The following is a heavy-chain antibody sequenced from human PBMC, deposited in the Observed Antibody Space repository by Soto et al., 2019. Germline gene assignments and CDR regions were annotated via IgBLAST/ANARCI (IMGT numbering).Heavy chain of an antibody. V-gene: IGHV3-23*01. CDR3: VKNGGQ. CDR1: GFPFSNKT. J-gene: IGHJ4*02. Sequence: GGGLRLSXATSGFPFSNKTLSWVRQAPGGGLEWVAAISGTGGSTYYAGPVKGRFTISRDNAQNTLYLQMNSLRVDDTGVYYCVKNGGQWGQGTLVTVSS. D-gene: IGHD3-16*01. CDR2: ISGTGGST.